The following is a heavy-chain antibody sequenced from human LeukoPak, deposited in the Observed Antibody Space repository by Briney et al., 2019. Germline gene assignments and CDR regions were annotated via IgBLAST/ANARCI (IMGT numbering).Heavy chain of an antibody. CDR2: ISWNSGSI. D-gene: IGHD2-2*02. V-gene: IGHV3-9*01. CDR1: GFTFDDYA. J-gene: IGHJ3*02. Sequence: SGGSLRLSCAASGFTFDDYAMHWVRKAPRKGLEWVSGISWNSGSIGYADSVKGRFTISRDNAKNSLYLQMNSLRAEDTALYYCAKDMCSSTSCYSSSYAFDIWGQGTMVTVSS. CDR3: AKDMCSSTSCYSSSYAFDI.